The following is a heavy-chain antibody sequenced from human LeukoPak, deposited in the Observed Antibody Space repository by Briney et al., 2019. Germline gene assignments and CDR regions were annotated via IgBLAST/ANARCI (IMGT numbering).Heavy chain of an antibody. Sequence: SETLSLTCAVYGGSFSGYYWSWIRQPPGKGLEWIGEINHSGSTNYNPSLKSRVTISVDTSKNQFSLKLSSVTAADTAVYYCAREGSSSWERYFDYWGQGTLSPSPQ. CDR3: AREGSSSWERYFDY. J-gene: IGHJ4*02. V-gene: IGHV4-34*01. D-gene: IGHD6-13*01. CDR2: INHSGST. CDR1: GGSFSGYY.